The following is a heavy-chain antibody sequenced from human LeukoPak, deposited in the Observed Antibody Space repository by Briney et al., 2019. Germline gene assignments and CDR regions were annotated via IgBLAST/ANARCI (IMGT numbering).Heavy chain of an antibody. V-gene: IGHV3-30-3*01. Sequence: GGSLRLSCAASGFTFSSYAMPWVRQAPGKGLEWVAVISYDGSNKYYADSVKGRFTISRDNSKNTLYLQMNSLRAEDTAVYYCARDLVGSYGFGRLGYWGQGTLVTVSS. D-gene: IGHD5-18*01. CDR1: GFTFSSYA. CDR2: ISYDGSNK. J-gene: IGHJ4*02. CDR3: ARDLVGSYGFGRLGY.